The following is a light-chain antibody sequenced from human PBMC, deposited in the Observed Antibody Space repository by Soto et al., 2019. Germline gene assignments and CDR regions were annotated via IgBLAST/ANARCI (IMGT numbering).Light chain of an antibody. Sequence: EIVLTQSPATLSLSPVERATLSCMASQSVSSNSLAWYQQKPGQAPRLLIYGASTRATGIPDRFSGSGSGTDFTLTISRLEAEDFAVYHCQQYISTPWSFGQGTKVDIK. J-gene: IGKJ1*01. CDR1: QSVSSNS. CDR2: GAS. CDR3: QQYISTPWS. V-gene: IGKV3-20*01.